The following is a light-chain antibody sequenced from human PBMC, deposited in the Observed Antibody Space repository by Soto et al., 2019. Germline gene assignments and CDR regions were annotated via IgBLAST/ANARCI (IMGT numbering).Light chain of an antibody. J-gene: IGKJ1*01. Sequence: DIQMTQSPSTLSASVGDRITIICRASQSINSWLAWYQQKPGKAPKLLIHRASTLHTGVPSRFSGSESGTDFTLTISSLQPDDFATYYCQQYNGIPATFGQGTKVEVK. CDR3: QQYNGIPAT. CDR1: QSINSW. CDR2: RAS. V-gene: IGKV1-5*03.